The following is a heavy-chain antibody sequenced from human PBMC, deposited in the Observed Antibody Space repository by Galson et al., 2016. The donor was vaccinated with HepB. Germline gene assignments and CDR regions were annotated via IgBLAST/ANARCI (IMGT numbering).Heavy chain of an antibody. CDR1: GASVSSSY. Sequence: SETLSLTCNVSGASVSSSYWSWIRQPPGKGLEWIGYISYSGSADYNPSLRSRVTIAVDTSKNQFSLKVTPVTTADTAVYYCAREGGASGNYWGQGTLVTVSS. CDR3: AREGGASGNY. J-gene: IGHJ4*02. D-gene: IGHD3-10*01. V-gene: IGHV4-59*02. CDR2: ISYSGSA.